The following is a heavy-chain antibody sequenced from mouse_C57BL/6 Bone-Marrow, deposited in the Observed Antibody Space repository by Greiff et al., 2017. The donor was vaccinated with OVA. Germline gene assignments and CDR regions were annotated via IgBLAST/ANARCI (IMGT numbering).Heavy chain of an antibody. CDR2: ISSGSSTI. Sequence: EVHLVESGGGLVKPGGFLKLSCAASGFTFSDYGMHWVRQAPEKGLEWVAYISSGSSTIYYADTVKGRFTISRDNAKNTLFLQMTSLRSEDTAMYYCARNYDYDEAMDYWGQGTSVTVSS. V-gene: IGHV5-17*01. J-gene: IGHJ4*01. CDR3: ARNYDYDEAMDY. CDR1: GFTFSDYG. D-gene: IGHD2-4*01.